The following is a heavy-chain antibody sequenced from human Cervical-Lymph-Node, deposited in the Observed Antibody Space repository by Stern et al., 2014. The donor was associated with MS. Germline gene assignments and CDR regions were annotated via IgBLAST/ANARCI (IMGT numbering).Heavy chain of an antibody. V-gene: IGHV1-2*02. CDR2: INPNTGGP. D-gene: IGHD3-3*01. J-gene: IGHJ6*02. Sequence: QVQLVQSGAEVKKPGASVKVSCKTSGYIFTGYYIHWVRQAPGQGLEWMAWINPNTGGPKYAQKFQVRVTMSRYTSISTAYVELSSLTSDDTAVYYCARDQRGITIFGVVTDYYYLGMDVWGQGTTVTVSS. CDR1: GYIFTGYY. CDR3: ARDQRGITIFGVVTDYYYLGMDV.